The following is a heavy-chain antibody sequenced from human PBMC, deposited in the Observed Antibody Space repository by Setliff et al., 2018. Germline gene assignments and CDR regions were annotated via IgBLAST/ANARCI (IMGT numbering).Heavy chain of an antibody. J-gene: IGHJ4*01. CDR3: ARSDGRSGYLGFDL. V-gene: IGHV1-2*04. Sequence: ASVKVSCKTSGYAFTDNYIHWVRQAPGQGLEWMGWINPKTGGTNLAQKFQGWVSMTRDTSITTAYMELSRLTSDDMAVYFCARSDGRSGYLGFDLWGHGSLVTVSS. CDR1: GYAFTDNY. D-gene: IGHD3-22*01. CDR2: INPKTGGT.